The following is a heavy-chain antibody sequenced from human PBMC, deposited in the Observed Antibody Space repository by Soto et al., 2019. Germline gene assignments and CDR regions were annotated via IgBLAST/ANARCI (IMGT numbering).Heavy chain of an antibody. J-gene: IGHJ4*02. Sequence: ESGGGLVKPGGSLRLSCVASGLTFNNAWMNWVRQAPGKGLEWVGRIRSKSDGGTTDYAAPVKGRFTISRDDSKNMVDLQMSNLKTEDTAIYYCTTYSGAAFEYWGQGALVTVSS. V-gene: IGHV3-15*01. CDR3: TTYSGAAFEY. D-gene: IGHD1-26*01. CDR1: GLTFNNAW. CDR2: IRSKSDGGTT.